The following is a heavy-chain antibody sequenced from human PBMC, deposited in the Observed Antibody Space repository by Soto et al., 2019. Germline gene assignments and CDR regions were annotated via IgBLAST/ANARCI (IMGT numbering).Heavy chain of an antibody. V-gene: IGHV3-23*01. J-gene: IGHJ4*02. CDR3: AKQDYGDVDH. D-gene: IGHD4-17*01. CDR2: VSGSGGNR. Sequence: EVQLLDSGGSLVQPGGSLRLSCAASGFTFTTYAMTWVRQAPGKGLEWVSTVSGSGGNRHYADSVKGRFTISRDNSKNRLYLHMNSLRAEDTAVYYCAKQDYGDVDHWGQGTLVTVSS. CDR1: GFTFTTYA.